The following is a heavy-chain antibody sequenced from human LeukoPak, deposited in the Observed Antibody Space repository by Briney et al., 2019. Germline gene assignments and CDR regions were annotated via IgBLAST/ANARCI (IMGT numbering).Heavy chain of an antibody. CDR2: IIPIFGTA. V-gene: IGHV1-69*05. J-gene: IGHJ6*04. D-gene: IGHD6-13*01. CDR1: GGTFSSYA. CDR3: ARGLPGYSSSWYSGPKGLPPLAQGVVYGMDV. Sequence: SVKVSCKASGGTFSSYAISWVRQAPGQGLEWMGGIIPIFGTANYAQKFQGRVTITTDESTSTAYMELSSLRSEDTAVYYCARGLPGYSSSWYSGPKGLPPLAQGVVYGMDVWGKGATVTVSS.